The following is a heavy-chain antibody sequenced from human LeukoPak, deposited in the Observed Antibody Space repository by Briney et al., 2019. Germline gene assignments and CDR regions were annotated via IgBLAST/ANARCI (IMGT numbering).Heavy chain of an antibody. D-gene: IGHD5-24*01. CDR1: GGTFSSYA. Sequence: SVKVSCKASGGTFSSYAISWVRQAPGQGLEWMGGIIPIFGTSNYAQRFQGRVTITADESTSTVYMELSSLRSEDTAVYYCARVRDGYNDAYDIWGQGTMVTVPS. CDR2: IIPIFGTS. J-gene: IGHJ3*02. V-gene: IGHV1-69*13. CDR3: ARVRDGYNDAYDI.